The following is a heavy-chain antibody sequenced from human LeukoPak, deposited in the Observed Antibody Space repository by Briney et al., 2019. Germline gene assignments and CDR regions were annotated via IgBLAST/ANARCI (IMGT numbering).Heavy chain of an antibody. D-gene: IGHD6-13*01. CDR3: ARTPGHSSSWYSDF. CDR2: TSSDGNIK. CDR1: GFTFSSYA. V-gene: IGHV3-30*14. J-gene: IGHJ4*02. Sequence: GRSLRLSCAASGFTFSSYAMHWVRQAPGKGLEWVAVTSSDGNIKYYADSVKGRFTISRDSSKNTLSLQMNSLRAEDTAVYYCARTPGHSSSWYSDFWGQGTLVTVSS.